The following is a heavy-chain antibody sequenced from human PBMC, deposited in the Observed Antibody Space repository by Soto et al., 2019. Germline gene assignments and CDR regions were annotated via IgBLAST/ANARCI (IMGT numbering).Heavy chain of an antibody. Sequence: PGGSLRLSCAASGFTFSSYSMNWVRQAPGKGLEWVSYISSSSSTIYYADSVKGRFTISRDNAKNSLYLQMNSLRDEDTAVYYCARDPFYDSYYYYYYYGMDVWGQGTTVTVSS. J-gene: IGHJ6*02. V-gene: IGHV3-48*02. CDR3: ARDPFYDSYYYYYYYGMDV. D-gene: IGHD3-22*01. CDR2: ISSSSSTI. CDR1: GFTFSSYS.